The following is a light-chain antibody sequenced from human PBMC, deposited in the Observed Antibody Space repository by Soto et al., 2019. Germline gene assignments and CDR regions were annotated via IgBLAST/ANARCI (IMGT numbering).Light chain of an antibody. CDR2: AAS. J-gene: IGKJ2*01. CDR1: QGISSY. CDR3: QQLNSYPPNT. V-gene: IGKV1-9*01. Sequence: DIQLTQSPSFLSASVGDRVTITCRASQGISSYLAWYQQKPGKAPKLLIYAASTLQSGVPSRFSGSGSATEFTLTISSLQPEDFATYYCQQLNSYPPNTFGQGTKLEIK.